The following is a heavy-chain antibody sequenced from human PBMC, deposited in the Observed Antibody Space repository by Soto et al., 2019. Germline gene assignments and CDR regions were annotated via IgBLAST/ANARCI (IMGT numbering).Heavy chain of an antibody. CDR1: GFTFSSYS. J-gene: IGHJ4*02. CDR2: ISSSTSTI. Sequence: GGSLRLSCAASGFTFSSYSMNWVRQAPGKGLEWVSYISSSTSTIYYADSVKGRFTISRDNAKNSLYLQMNSLRAEDTAVYYCARDPYSSSWYTPDYWGQGTLVTVSS. V-gene: IGHV3-48*01. D-gene: IGHD6-13*01. CDR3: ARDPYSSSWYTPDY.